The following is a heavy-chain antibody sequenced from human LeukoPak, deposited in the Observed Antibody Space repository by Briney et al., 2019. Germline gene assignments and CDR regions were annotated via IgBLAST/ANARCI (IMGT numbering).Heavy chain of an antibody. D-gene: IGHD6-19*01. Sequence: GGSLRLSCAASGFTFSSYAMSWVRQAPGKGLEWVSAISGSGGSTYYADSVKGRFTISRDNSKNTLYLQMNSLGAEDTAVYYCAKDGGIAVANNYYYYGMDVWGQGTTVTVSS. V-gene: IGHV3-23*01. CDR1: GFTFSSYA. CDR3: AKDGGIAVANNYYYYGMDV. CDR2: ISGSGGST. J-gene: IGHJ6*02.